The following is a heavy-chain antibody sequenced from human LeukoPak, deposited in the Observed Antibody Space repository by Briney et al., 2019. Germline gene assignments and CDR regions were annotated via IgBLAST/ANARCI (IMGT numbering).Heavy chain of an antibody. J-gene: IGHJ4*02. V-gene: IGHV4-34*01. D-gene: IGHD6-19*01. CDR1: GGSFSGYY. Sequence: SETLSLTCAVYGGSFSGYYWSWIRQPPGKGLEWIGEINHSGSTNYNPSLKSRVTISVDTSKNQFSLKLSSVTAADTAVYYCASDSSGWDGGDYWGQGTLVTASS. CDR2: INHSGST. CDR3: ASDSSGWDGGDY.